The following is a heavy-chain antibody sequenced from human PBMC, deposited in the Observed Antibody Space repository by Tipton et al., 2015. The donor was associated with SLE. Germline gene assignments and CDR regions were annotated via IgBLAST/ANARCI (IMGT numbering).Heavy chain of an antibody. D-gene: IGHD3-22*01. Sequence: LSLTCTVSGGSISSYYWTWIRQPPGKGLEWVGFIRSKAYGGTTEYAASVKGRFTISRDDSKSIAYLQMNSLKTEDTAVYYCTRGGNYYDSSGFDYWGQGTLVTVSS. CDR2: IRSKAYGGTT. CDR3: TRGGNYYDSSGFDY. J-gene: IGHJ4*02. V-gene: IGHV3-49*03. CDR1: GGSISSYY.